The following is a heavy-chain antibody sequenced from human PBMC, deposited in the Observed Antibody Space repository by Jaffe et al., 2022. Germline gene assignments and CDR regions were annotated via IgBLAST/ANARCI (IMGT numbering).Heavy chain of an antibody. J-gene: IGHJ6*03. V-gene: IGHV4-59*01. D-gene: IGHD2-2*01. CDR1: GGSISSYY. CDR3: ARDSRRASRLDNYYYYYMDV. CDR2: IYYSGST. Sequence: QVQLQESGPGLVKPSETLSLTCTVSGGSISSYYWSWIRQPPGKGLEWIGYIYYSGSTNYNPSLKSRVTISVDTSKNQFSLKLSSVTAADTAVYYCARDSRRASRLDNYYYYYMDVWGKGTTVTVSS.